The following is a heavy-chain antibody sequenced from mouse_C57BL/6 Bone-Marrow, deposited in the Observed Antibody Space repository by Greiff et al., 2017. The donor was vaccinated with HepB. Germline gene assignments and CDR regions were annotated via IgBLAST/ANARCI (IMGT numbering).Heavy chain of an antibody. J-gene: IGHJ1*03. Sequence: QVQLQQSGAELVKPGASVKISCKASGYAFSSYWMNWVKQRPGKGLEWIGQIYPGDGDTNYNGKFKGKATLTADKSSSTAYMQLSSLTSEDSAVYFCARGGITTFYWYFDVWGTGTTVTVSS. CDR2: IYPGDGDT. D-gene: IGHD2-4*01. V-gene: IGHV1-80*01. CDR3: ARGGITTFYWYFDV. CDR1: GYAFSSYW.